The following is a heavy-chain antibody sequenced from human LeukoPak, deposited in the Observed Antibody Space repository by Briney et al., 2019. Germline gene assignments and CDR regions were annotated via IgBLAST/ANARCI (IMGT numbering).Heavy chain of an antibody. V-gene: IGHV5-51*01. CDR2: IYPGDSDT. CDR1: GYSFTSYW. Sequence: PGESLKISCKGSGYSFTSYWICWVRQMPGKGLEWMGIIYPGDSDTRYSPSFQGQVTISADKSISTAYLQWSSLKASDTAMYYCARRLNGRSGYSYGQIDYWGQGTLVTVSS. J-gene: IGHJ4*02. CDR3: ARRLNGRSGYSYGQIDY. D-gene: IGHD5-18*01.